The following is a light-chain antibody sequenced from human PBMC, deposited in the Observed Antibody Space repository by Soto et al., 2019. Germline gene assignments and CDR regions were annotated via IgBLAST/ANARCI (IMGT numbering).Light chain of an antibody. Sequence: QSVLTQPASVSGSPGQSITVSCTGSSSDIGSYNLVSWYQQHPGKAPKVIISEANKRPSGVPDRFSGSTSGTSASLAITGLQSEDEADYYCQSYDSRLSAYVFGTGTKLTVL. V-gene: IGLV2-14*02. CDR1: SSDIGSYNL. J-gene: IGLJ1*01. CDR2: EAN. CDR3: QSYDSRLSAYV.